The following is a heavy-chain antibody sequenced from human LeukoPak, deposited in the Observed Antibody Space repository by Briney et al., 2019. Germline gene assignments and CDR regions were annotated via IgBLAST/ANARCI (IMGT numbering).Heavy chain of an antibody. Sequence: SGGSLRLSCAASGFTFSSYSMNWVRQAPGKGLEWVSYISSSSSTIYYADSVKGRFTISRDNAKNSLYLQMNSLRDEDTAVYYCARDPSFYCGGYCYPDAFDIWGQGTMVTVSS. CDR1: GFTFSSYS. CDR3: ARDPSFYCGGYCYPDAFDI. V-gene: IGHV3-48*02. D-gene: IGHD2-21*01. CDR2: ISSSSSTI. J-gene: IGHJ3*02.